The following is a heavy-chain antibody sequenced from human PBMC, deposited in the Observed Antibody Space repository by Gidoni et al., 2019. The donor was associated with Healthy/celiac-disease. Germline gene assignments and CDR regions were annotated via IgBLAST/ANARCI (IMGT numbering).Heavy chain of an antibody. CDR2: INHSGST. Sequence: QVQLQQWGAGLLKPSEPLSLTCAVYGGSFSGYYWSWIRQPPGKGLEWIGEINHSGSTNYNPSLKSRVTISVDTSKNQFSLKLSSVTAADTAVYYCASLGAYCGGDCYSPWGMDVWGQGTTVTVSS. CDR1: GGSFSGYY. V-gene: IGHV4-34*01. J-gene: IGHJ6*02. CDR3: ASLGAYCGGDCYSPWGMDV. D-gene: IGHD2-21*02.